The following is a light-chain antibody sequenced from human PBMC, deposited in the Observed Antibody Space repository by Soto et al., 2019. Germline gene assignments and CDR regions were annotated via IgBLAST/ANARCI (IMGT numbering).Light chain of an antibody. J-gene: IGLJ2*01. Sequence: QSVLTQPPSVSGSPGQSVTISCTGTSSDVGSYNRVSWYQQPPGTAPKLMFYEVSNRPSGVPDRFSGSKSGNTAALTISGLQAEDEADYYFSLYTSSSTVVFGGGTKL. CDR1: SSDVGSYNR. CDR2: EVS. V-gene: IGLV2-18*01. CDR3: SLYTSSSTVV.